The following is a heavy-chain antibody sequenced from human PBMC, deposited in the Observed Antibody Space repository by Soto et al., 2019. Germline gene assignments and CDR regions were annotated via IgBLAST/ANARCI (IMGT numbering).Heavy chain of an antibody. CDR3: ARDRDLYYYGSGSYYSGGMDV. Sequence: GASVKVSCKASGYTFTSYYMHWVRQAPGQGLEWMGIINPSGGSTSYAQKFQGRVTMTRDTSTSTVYMELSSLRSEDTAVYYCARDRDLYYYGSGSYYSGGMDVWGQGTTVTVSS. V-gene: IGHV1-46*01. CDR2: INPSGGST. J-gene: IGHJ6*02. D-gene: IGHD3-10*01. CDR1: GYTFTSYY.